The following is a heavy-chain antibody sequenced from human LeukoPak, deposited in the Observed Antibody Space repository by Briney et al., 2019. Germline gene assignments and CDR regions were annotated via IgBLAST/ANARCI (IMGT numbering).Heavy chain of an antibody. CDR1: GGSISNYY. D-gene: IGHD6-6*01. J-gene: IGHJ6*03. Sequence: PSETLSLTCTVSGGSISNYYWSWIRQSPGKGQEYLGHIYYSGSSSYNPSLKSRVTISVDTSKNQFSLRLSSVTAADTAVYYCARHIAARLASGYYYYMDVWGKGTTVTVSS. V-gene: IGHV4-59*01. CDR3: ARHIAARLASGYYYYMDV. CDR2: IYYSGSS.